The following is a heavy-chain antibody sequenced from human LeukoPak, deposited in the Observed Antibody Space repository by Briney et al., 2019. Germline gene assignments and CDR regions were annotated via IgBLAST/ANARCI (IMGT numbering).Heavy chain of an antibody. V-gene: IGHV3-23*01. Sequence: PGGSLRLSCAASGFTFSTCAMSWVRQAPGKGLEWVSVISISGAITLYGESVKGRFTISRDNSQDTLYLQMSSLRAEDTAIYYCARSPTDNSREGIDYWGQGTLVTVSS. J-gene: IGHJ4*02. D-gene: IGHD1-1*01. CDR3: ARSPTDNSREGIDY. CDR1: GFTFSTCA. CDR2: ISISGAIT.